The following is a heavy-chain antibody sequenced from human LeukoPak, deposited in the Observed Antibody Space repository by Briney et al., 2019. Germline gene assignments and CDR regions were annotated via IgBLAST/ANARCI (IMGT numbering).Heavy chain of an antibody. Sequence: ASVKVSCKASGYTFTNTYLHWVRQAPGQGLEWMGMIYPRDGSTSYAQNFQGRVTVTRDTSTTTVHMELRVLRSEDTAVYYCARDQEGFDYWGQGTVVTVSS. V-gene: IGHV1-46*01. CDR2: IYPRDGST. J-gene: IGHJ4*02. CDR3: ARDQEGFDY. CDR1: GYTFTNTY.